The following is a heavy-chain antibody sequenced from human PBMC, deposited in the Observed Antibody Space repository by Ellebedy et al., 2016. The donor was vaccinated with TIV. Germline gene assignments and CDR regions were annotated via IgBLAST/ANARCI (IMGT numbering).Heavy chain of an antibody. J-gene: IGHJ4*02. CDR3: ARITGSGYPFGY. CDR2: INAGNGNT. V-gene: IGHV1-3*01. Sequence: AASVKVSCKASGYTFTTYAVHWVRQAPGQRLEWMGSINAGNGNTEYSQKFQGRVTITRDTSASTAYMEVSSLKTEDTAVYYCARITGSGYPFGYWGQGTVVTVSS. D-gene: IGHD3-3*01. CDR1: GYTFTTYA.